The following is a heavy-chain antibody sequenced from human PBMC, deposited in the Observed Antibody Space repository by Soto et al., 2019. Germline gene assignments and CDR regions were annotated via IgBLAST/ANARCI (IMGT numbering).Heavy chain of an antibody. J-gene: IGHJ4*02. Sequence: QVQLVESGGGVVQPGRSLRLSCAASGFTFSSYAMHWVRQAPGKGLEWVAVISYDGSNKYYADSVKGRLTISRDNSKNTLYLQMSSLRAEYTAVYYCARVAVVPAADWGQGTLVTVSS. CDR3: ARVAVVPAAD. V-gene: IGHV3-30-3*01. D-gene: IGHD2-2*01. CDR1: GFTFSSYA. CDR2: ISYDGSNK.